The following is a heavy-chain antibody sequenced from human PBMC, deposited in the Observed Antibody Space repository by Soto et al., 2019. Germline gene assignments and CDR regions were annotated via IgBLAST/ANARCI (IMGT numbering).Heavy chain of an antibody. Sequence: ASVKVSCKASGYTFTGYYMHWVRQAPGQGLEWMGWINPNSGGTNYAQKFQGWVTMTRDTSISTAYMELSRLRSDDTAVYYCARGTEISVPAAIGDLQNYWGQGTLVTVSS. D-gene: IGHD2-2*01. CDR2: INPNSGGT. CDR3: ARGTEISVPAAIGDLQNY. J-gene: IGHJ4*02. V-gene: IGHV1-2*04. CDR1: GYTFTGYY.